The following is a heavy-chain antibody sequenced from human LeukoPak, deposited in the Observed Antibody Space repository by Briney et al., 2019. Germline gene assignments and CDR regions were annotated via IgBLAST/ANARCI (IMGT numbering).Heavy chain of an antibody. CDR1: GFTFDDHG. Sequence: PGGSLRLSCAASGFTFDDHGMSWVRQVPGKGLEWVSSISSSSSYIYYADSVKGRFTISRDNAKNSLSLQLNSLRAEDTAVYYCAKDPASPPYYDSTYWGQGTLVTVSS. CDR3: AKDPASPPYYDSTY. CDR2: ISSSSSYI. J-gene: IGHJ4*02. V-gene: IGHV3-21*01. D-gene: IGHD3-22*01.